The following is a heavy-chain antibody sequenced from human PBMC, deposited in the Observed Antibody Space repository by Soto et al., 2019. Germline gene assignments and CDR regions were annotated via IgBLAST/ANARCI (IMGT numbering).Heavy chain of an antibody. Sequence: GGSLRLSCAASGFTFSSYGMHWVRQAPGKGLEWVAVISYDGSNKYYADSVKGRFTISRDNSKNTLYLQMNSLRAEDTAVYYCAKDRPEVVPAAMGLDYYYYYGMDVWGQGTTVTVSS. CDR1: GFTFSSYG. CDR2: ISYDGSNK. CDR3: AKDRPEVVPAAMGLDYYYYYGMDV. D-gene: IGHD2-2*01. V-gene: IGHV3-30*18. J-gene: IGHJ6*01.